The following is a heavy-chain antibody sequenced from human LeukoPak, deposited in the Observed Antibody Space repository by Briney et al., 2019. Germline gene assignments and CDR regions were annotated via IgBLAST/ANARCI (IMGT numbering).Heavy chain of an antibody. CDR1: GFTFSSYW. Sequence: PGGSLRLSCAASGFTFSSYWMHWVRQAPGKGLVWVSRINSDGSSTSYADSVKGRFTISRDNAKNTLYLQMNSLRDEDTAVYYCARDHPILLWFGERTYYFDYWGQGTLVTVSS. CDR2: INSDGSST. D-gene: IGHD3-10*01. V-gene: IGHV3-74*01. CDR3: ARDHPILLWFGERTYYFDY. J-gene: IGHJ4*02.